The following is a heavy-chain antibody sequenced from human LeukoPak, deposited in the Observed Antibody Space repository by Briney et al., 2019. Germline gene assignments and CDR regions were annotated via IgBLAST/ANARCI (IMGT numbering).Heavy chain of an antibody. Sequence: SETLSLTCAVYGGSFSGYFWTWIRQPPGRGLEWIGEINHSGSTNYNPSLKSRVTISVDTSKSQFSLKLSSVTAADTAVYYCARDTVATIDDWFDPWGQGTLVTVSS. CDR2: INHSGST. D-gene: IGHD5-12*01. CDR3: ARDTVATIDDWFDP. J-gene: IGHJ5*02. V-gene: IGHV4-34*01. CDR1: GGSFSGYF.